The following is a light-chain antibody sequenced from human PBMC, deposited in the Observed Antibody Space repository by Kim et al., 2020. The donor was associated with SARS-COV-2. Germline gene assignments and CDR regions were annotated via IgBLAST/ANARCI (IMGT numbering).Light chain of an antibody. J-gene: IGKJ1*01. V-gene: IGKV3-20*01. CDR3: QQYDRSPVT. CDR2: GAS. Sequence: EIVLTQSPGTLSLSPGERATLSCRASQSVTNSYLAWYQQKPGQAPGLLIFGASSRATGIPDRFSGSGSETDFTLTISRLEPEDFAVYYCQQYDRSPVTFGRGTKVDIK. CDR1: QSVTNSY.